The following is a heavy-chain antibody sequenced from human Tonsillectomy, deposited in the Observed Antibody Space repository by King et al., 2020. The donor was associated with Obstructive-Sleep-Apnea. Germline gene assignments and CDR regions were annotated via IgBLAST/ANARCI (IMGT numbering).Heavy chain of an antibody. CDR2: ISSSSSTI. Sequence: VQLVESEGGLVQPGGSLRLSCAASGFTFSSYSMNWVRQAPGKGLEWVSYISSSSSTIYYADSVKGRFTISRDNAKNSLYLQMNSLRAEDTAVYYCARGDPSYDYGDRDYYYYGMDVWGQGTTVTVSS. CDR3: ARGDPSYDYGDRDYYYYGMDV. V-gene: IGHV3-48*01. CDR1: GFTFSSYS. J-gene: IGHJ6*02. D-gene: IGHD4-17*01.